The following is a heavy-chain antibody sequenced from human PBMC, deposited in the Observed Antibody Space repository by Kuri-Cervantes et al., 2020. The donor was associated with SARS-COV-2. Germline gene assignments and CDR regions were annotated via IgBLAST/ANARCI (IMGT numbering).Heavy chain of an antibody. CDR2: ISSSSSYI. J-gene: IGHJ4*02. CDR3: AREEVLAVAGTGGFDY. CDR1: GFNGSSYI. Sequence: GAVRLWCAASGFNGSSYIMNWVRQAPGKGLEWVSSISSSSSYIYYADSVKGRFTISRDNSKNTLYLQMNSLRAEDTAVYYCAREEVLAVAGTGGFDYWGQGTLVTVSS. D-gene: IGHD6-19*01. V-gene: IGHV3-21*01.